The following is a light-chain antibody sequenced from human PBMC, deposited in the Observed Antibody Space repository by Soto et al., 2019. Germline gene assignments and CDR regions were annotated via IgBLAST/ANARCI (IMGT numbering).Light chain of an antibody. V-gene: IGKV3D-15*02. CDR1: QSVSSN. Sequence: EIVMTQSPATLSVSPGERATLSCRASQSVSSNLAWYQQKPGQAPSLLIYGASTRATGIPARFSGSGSGTEFTLTISSLQSEDFAVYYCQQYGSSPLMYTFGQGTK. CDR2: GAS. CDR3: QQYGSSPLMYT. J-gene: IGKJ2*01.